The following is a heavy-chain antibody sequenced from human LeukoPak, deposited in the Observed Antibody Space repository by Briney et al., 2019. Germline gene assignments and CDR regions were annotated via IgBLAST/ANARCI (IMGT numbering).Heavy chain of an antibody. Sequence: PGGSLRLSCAASGFTFSTYAMNWVRQAPGKGLEWVAVISYDGRQNYYADSVKGRFTISRDNAKNSLYLQMNSLRAEDTAVYYCARDLTYYFDYWGQGTLVTVSS. CDR3: ARDLTYYFDY. CDR2: ISYDGRQN. J-gene: IGHJ4*02. V-gene: IGHV3-30*04. CDR1: GFTFSTYA.